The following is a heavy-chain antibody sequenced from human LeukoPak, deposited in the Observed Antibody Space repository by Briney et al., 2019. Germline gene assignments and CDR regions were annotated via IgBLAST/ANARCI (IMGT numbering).Heavy chain of an antibody. CDR1: GFTFSSYS. D-gene: IGHD2-21*02. J-gene: IGHJ4*02. V-gene: IGHV3-21*01. CDR3: ARSCGGDCYPDY. CDR2: ISSSSSYI. Sequence: PGGSLRLSCAASGFTFSSYSMNWVRQAPGKGLEWVSSISSSSSYIYYADSVKGRFTISRDNAKNSLYLQMNSLRAEDTAVYYCARSCGGDCYPDYWGKGTLVTVSS.